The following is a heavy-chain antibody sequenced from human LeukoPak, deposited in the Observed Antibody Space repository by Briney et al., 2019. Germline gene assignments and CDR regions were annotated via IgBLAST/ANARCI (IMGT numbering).Heavy chain of an antibody. J-gene: IGHJ6*03. CDR2: INHGRST. V-gene: IGHV4-34*01. Sequence: PSETLSLTCAVYGVSFSGHYWSWIRQPPGKGLEWIGEINHGRSTNYNPSLKSRVTISVDTSKNHVSLKLSSVTAADTAVYYCARDEEQLVRENYYYYTDVWGKGTTVTVSS. CDR3: ARDEEQLVRENYYYYTDV. CDR1: GVSFSGHY. D-gene: IGHD6-6*01.